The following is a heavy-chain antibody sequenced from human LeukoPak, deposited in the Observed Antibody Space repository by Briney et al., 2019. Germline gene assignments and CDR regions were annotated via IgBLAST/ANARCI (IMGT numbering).Heavy chain of an antibody. CDR2: MNPNSGNT. CDR1: GYSFTSYA. D-gene: IGHD2-21*02. V-gene: IGHV1-8*02. J-gene: IGHJ6*03. CDR3: ARGVTARGFYYYMDV. Sequence: ASVKVSCKASGYSFTSYAMNWVRQATGQGLEWMGWMNPNSGNTGYAQKFQGRVTMTRNTSISTAYMELSSLRSEDTAVYYCARGVTARGFYYYMDVWGKGTTVTISS.